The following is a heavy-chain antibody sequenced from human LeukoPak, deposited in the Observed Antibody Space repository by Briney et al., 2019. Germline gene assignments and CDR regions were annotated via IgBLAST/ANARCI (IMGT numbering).Heavy chain of an antibody. V-gene: IGHV3-30*02. CDR1: GFTFNSYG. D-gene: IGHD3-16*02. J-gene: IGHJ4*02. CDR2: IRFDARND. CDR3: AKDLLSFRVRSSPFTF. Sequence: GGSLRLFCVTSGFTFNSYGMYWVRQAPGKGLEWVAFIRFDARNDYYADSVKGRFTTSRDNSKNTLYLQLNSLRVEDTALYYCAKDLLSFRVRSSPFTFWGPGTLVTVSS.